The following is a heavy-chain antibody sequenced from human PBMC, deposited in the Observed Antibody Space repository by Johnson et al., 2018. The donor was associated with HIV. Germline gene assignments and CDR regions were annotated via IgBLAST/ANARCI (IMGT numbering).Heavy chain of an antibody. CDR2: IKQDGGEK. CDR3: ARGPSQLYWPDVAFDI. CDR1: GFTFSSYW. V-gene: IGHV3-7*05. D-gene: IGHD2-8*02. J-gene: IGHJ3*02. Sequence: VQLVESGGGLVQPGGSLRLSCATSGFTFSSYWMSWVRQAPGKGLDWVANIKQDGGEKYYVDYVKGRFTISRDNAKNSLYLQMNSLRAEDTAVYYCARGPSQLYWPDVAFDIWGQGTTVTVSS.